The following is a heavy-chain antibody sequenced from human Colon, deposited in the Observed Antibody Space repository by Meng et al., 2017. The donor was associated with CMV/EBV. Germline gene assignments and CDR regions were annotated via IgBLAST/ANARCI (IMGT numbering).Heavy chain of an antibody. Sequence: LSFAASGFPFSRFAMTWVRQAPGKGLEWVSAITGGGNTYYADSVKGRFTISRDNSKNTLYLQMNSLRAEDTAVYYCAKLYDSGWVDYWGQGTLVTVSS. V-gene: IGHV3-23*01. CDR1: GFPFSRFA. CDR3: AKLYDSGWVDY. J-gene: IGHJ4*02. CDR2: ITGGGNT. D-gene: IGHD6-19*01.